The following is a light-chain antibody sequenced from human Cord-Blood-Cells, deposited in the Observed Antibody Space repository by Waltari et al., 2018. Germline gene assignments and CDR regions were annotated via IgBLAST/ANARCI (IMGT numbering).Light chain of an antibody. CDR1: QSVSSN. V-gene: IGKV3-15*01. CDR3: QQYNNWHV. J-gene: IGKJ4*01. CDR2: GAS. Sequence: EIVLTQSPATLSVSPGERATLSCRASQSVSSNLAWYQQSPAQAPRLLVYGASTRATGIPARVSGSGSGIEFTLTISSLQSEDVAVYYCQQYNNWHVFGGGTKVEIK.